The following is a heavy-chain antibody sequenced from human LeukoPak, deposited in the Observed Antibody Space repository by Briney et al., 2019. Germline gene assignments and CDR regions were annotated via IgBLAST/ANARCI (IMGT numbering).Heavy chain of an antibody. CDR1: GFTFSNYW. D-gene: IGHD1-26*01. J-gene: IGHJ3*02. Sequence: GGSLRLSYTDSGFTFSNYWMSWVRQAPGKGLEWVASIKHDGSEKYYVDSVKGRFTISRDNAKNSLYLQMNSLRAEDTAVYYCASGHIVGATRSAFDIWGQGTMVTVSS. CDR3: ASGHIVGATRSAFDI. CDR2: IKHDGSEK. V-gene: IGHV3-7*01.